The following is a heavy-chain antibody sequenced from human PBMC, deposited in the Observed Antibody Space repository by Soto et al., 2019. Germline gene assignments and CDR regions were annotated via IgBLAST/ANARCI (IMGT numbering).Heavy chain of an antibody. V-gene: IGHV2-5*02. J-gene: IGHJ3*01. Sequence: QSTLKESGPTLVKPAETLTLTCSFSVLSPRKAGVTVGWVRQPPGRAMEWLGSIFWDDDEIYKAMLGNTVTITKDTSKSQVVLTIPNMDPVDTATYYCVQGGGLYDISAAYHLWDPGTVGTESS. CDR2: IFWDDDE. CDR3: VQGGGLYDISAAYHL. CDR1: VLSPRKAGVT. D-gene: IGHD3-9*01.